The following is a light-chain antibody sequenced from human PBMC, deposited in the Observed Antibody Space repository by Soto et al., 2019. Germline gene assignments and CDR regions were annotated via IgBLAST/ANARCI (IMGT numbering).Light chain of an antibody. V-gene: IGLV2-14*01. J-gene: IGLJ1*01. Sequence: QSALTQPASVSGSPGQSITISCTGTSSDAGGYRYVSWYQQHPGKAPKLMIYEVSNRPSGVSNRFSGSKSGNTASLTISGLQAEDEADYYCSSYTSSTIYVFGTGTKVTVL. CDR2: EVS. CDR3: SSYTSSTIYV. CDR1: SSDAGGYRY.